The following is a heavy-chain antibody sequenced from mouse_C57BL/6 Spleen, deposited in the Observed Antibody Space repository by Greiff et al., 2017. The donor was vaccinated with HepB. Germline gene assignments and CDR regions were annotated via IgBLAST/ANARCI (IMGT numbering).Heavy chain of an antibody. V-gene: IGHV1-15*01. D-gene: IGHD1-1*01. CDR3: TRSSYGSSYHY. Sequence: QVQLQQSGAELVRPGASVTLSCKASGYTFTDYEMHWVKQTPVHGLEWIGAIDPETGGTAYNQKFKGKSILTADKSSSTAYMELRSLTSEDSAVYYCTRSSYGSSYHYWGQGTTLTVSS. CDR1: GYTFTDYE. J-gene: IGHJ2*01. CDR2: IDPETGGT.